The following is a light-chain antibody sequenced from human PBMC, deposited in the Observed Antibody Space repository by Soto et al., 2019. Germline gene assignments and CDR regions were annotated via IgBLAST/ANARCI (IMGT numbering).Light chain of an antibody. J-gene: IGKJ4*01. CDR1: QSVSSSY. CDR3: QQYGSSPA. V-gene: IGKV3-20*01. Sequence: EIGLTQSPGTLSLSPGERATLSCRASQSVSSSYLAWYQQKPGQAPRLLIYGASSRATGIPDRFSGSGSGTDFTLTISRLEPEDFALYYCQQYGSSPAFGGGTKVEIK. CDR2: GAS.